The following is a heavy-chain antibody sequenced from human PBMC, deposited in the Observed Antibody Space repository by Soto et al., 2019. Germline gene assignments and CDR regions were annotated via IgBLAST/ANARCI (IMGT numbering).Heavy chain of an antibody. CDR2: IWYDGSNK. Sequence: QVQLVESGGGVVQPGRSLRLSCAASGFTFSSYGMHWVRQAPGKGLEWVAVIWYDGSNKYYADSVKGRFTISRDNSKNTLYLQMNRLRAEDTSVYYCARALSHSDSKNTRLDYWGQGTLVTVSS. J-gene: IGHJ4*02. D-gene: IGHD1-26*01. V-gene: IGHV3-33*01. CDR1: GFTFSSYG. CDR3: ARALSHSDSKNTRLDY.